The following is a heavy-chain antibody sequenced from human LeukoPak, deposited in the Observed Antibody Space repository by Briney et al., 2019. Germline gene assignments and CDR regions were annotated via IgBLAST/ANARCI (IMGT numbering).Heavy chain of an antibody. CDR2: IIPIFGTA. Sequence: GASVKVSCKASGGTFSSYAISWVRQAPGQGLEWMGGIIPIFGTANYAQKFQGRGTITADESTSTAYMELSSLRSEDTAVYYCASHRYCSSTSCYRNFDYWGQGTLVTVSS. D-gene: IGHD2-2*02. J-gene: IGHJ4*02. CDR1: GGTFSSYA. CDR3: ASHRYCSSTSCYRNFDY. V-gene: IGHV1-69*13.